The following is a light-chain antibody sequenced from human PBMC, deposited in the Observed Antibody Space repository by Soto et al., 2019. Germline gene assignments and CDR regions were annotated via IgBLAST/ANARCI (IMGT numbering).Light chain of an antibody. CDR3: SSYTPRNTRQIV. J-gene: IGLJ1*01. Sequence: QSALTQPASVXGSPGQSITISCTGTSSDVGGYNYVSWYQHHPGKAPKLIIYDVSNRPSGVSIRFSGSKSDNTASLTISGLQPEDEADYHCSSYTPRNTRQIVFGTGTKVTVL. CDR2: DVS. V-gene: IGLV2-14*03. CDR1: SSDVGGYNY.